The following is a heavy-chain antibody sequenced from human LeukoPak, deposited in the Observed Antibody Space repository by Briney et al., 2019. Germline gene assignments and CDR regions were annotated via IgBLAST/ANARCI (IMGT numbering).Heavy chain of an antibody. J-gene: IGHJ5*02. CDR2: IYYSGST. CDR3: ARHSSWYGSWFDP. D-gene: IGHD6-19*01. V-gene: IGHV4-39*01. CDR1: GGSISSSNW. Sequence: SETLSLTCAVSGGSISSSNWWSWVRQPPGKGLEWIGSIYYSGSTYYNPSLKSRVTISVDTSKNQFSLKLSSVTAADTAVYYCARHSSWYGSWFDPWGQGTLVTVSS.